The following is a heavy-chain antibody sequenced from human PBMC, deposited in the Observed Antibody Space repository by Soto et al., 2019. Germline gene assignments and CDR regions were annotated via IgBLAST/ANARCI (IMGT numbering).Heavy chain of an antibody. D-gene: IGHD2-15*01. CDR3: ARGVVAPTSITHNWFDP. J-gene: IGHJ5*02. Sequence: SETLSLTCTVSGASISSGGYYWSWIRQHPGKGLEWIGFIYYSGSTYYNPSLKSRLGMSVDTSKNQFSLKVTSVTAADTAVYYCARGVVAPTSITHNWFDPWGQGTLVTVSS. V-gene: IGHV4-31*03. CDR2: IYYSGST. CDR1: GASISSGGYY.